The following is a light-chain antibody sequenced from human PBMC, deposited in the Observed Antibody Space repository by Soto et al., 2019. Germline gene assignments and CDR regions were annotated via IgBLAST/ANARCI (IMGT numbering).Light chain of an antibody. CDR3: QQVYVYPST. V-gene: IGKV1-9*01. CDR1: QGISSY. Sequence: IQLTQSPSSLSASVGDRVTITFLASQGISSYLGWYQQKPGKAPNLLIYAASTLRSGVPSRFSGGGSGTDFTLTISSLQPEDFATYYCQQVYVYPSTFGGGTKVDIK. J-gene: IGKJ4*01. CDR2: AAS.